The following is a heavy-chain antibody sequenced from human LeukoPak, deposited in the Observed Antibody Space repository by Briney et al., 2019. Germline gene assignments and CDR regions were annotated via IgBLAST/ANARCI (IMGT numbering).Heavy chain of an antibody. CDR1: GFTFGSYW. CDR3: ARDDAGYFDAFDI. CDR2: INSDGSII. D-gene: IGHD3-9*01. V-gene: IGHV3-74*03. Sequence: GGSLRLSCAASGFTFGSYWFYWVRQVPGKGLLWVSRINSDGSIITYADSVKGRFTISRDNAKNSLYLQMNSLRAEDTAVYYCARDDAGYFDAFDIWGQGTMVTVSS. J-gene: IGHJ3*02.